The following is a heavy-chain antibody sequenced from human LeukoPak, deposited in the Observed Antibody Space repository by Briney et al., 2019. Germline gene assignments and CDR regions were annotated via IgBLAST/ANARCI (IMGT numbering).Heavy chain of an antibody. Sequence: GGSLRLSCAASGFTFSSYGMHWVRQAPGKGLEWVAVISYDGSNKYYADSVKGRFTISRDNSKNTLYLQMNSLRAEDTAVYYCARGYPVGASPLGYWGQGTLVTVSS. V-gene: IGHV3-30*19. CDR1: GFTFSSYG. CDR2: ISYDGSNK. CDR3: ARGYPVGASPLGY. D-gene: IGHD1-26*01. J-gene: IGHJ4*02.